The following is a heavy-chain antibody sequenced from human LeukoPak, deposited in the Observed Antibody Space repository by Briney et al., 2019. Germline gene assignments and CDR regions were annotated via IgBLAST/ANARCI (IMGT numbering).Heavy chain of an antibody. J-gene: IGHJ3*02. D-gene: IGHD3-3*01. V-gene: IGHV1-69*13. CDR3: ARDGPETIRFLEWLLVAFDI. CDR1: GGTFSNYA. CDR2: IIPIFGTA. Sequence: ASVKVSCKASGGTFSNYAINWVRQAPGQGPEWMGGIIPIFGTAIYAQKFQGRVTFTADESTSAAYMELSSLRSEDTAVYYCARDGPETIRFLEWLLVAFDIWGQGTMVTVSS.